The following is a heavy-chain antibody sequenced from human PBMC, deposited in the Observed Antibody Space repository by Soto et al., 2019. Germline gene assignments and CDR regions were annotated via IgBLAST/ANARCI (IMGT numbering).Heavy chain of an antibody. CDR3: ARDLYILYLDF. CDR1: GFTFITYA. Sequence: EVQLLESGGGLVQPGGSLRLSCAASGFTFITYAMSWVRQAPGKGLEWVSAISGSGGSTYYADSAKGRFTISRDNSKNTLYLQMKSLRAEDTAVYYCARDLYILYLDFWGRGTLVTVFS. D-gene: IGHD1-20*01. J-gene: IGHJ2*01. V-gene: IGHV3-23*01. CDR2: ISGSGGST.